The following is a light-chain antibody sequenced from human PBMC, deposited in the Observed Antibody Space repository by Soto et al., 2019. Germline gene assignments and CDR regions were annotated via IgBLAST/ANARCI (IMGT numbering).Light chain of an antibody. CDR3: QQYGSSGT. V-gene: IGKV3-20*01. J-gene: IGKJ5*01. CDR1: QSVSSSY. CDR2: GAS. Sequence: EIVLTQSPGTLSLSPGERATLSCRASQSVSSSYLAWYQQKPGQAPRLPIYGASNRATGIPDRFSGSGSGTDFTLTISRLEPEDFAVYYCQQYGSSGTFGQGTRLEIK.